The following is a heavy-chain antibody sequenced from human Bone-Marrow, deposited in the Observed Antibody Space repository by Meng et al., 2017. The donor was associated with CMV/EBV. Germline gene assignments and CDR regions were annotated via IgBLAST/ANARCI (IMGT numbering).Heavy chain of an antibody. J-gene: IGHJ4*02. CDR3: AHRLSWYNRNHGDFDY. CDR1: EFSLESPPTA. Sequence: ISFMRSGLYLFNPTLTLALTSTLLEFSLESPPTAVGWLRQLPGMALECLSLIYWDDDRRYSPSLNSRRTLPKDISNNQLVLTMINMDPVYTATYYCAHRLSWYNRNHGDFDYWGQGTLVTVSS. D-gene: IGHD1-14*01. CDR2: IYWDDDR. V-gene: IGHV2-5*02.